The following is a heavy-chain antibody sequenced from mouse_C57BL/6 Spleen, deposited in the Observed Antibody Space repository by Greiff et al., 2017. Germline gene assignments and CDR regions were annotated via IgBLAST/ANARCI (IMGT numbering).Heavy chain of an antibody. CDR1: GYSFTDYN. J-gene: IGHJ2*01. CDR3: ARGTLYGSSYYFDY. Sequence: VQLQQSGPELVKPGASVKISCKASGYSFTDYNMNWVKQSNGKSLEWIGVINPNSGTTSYNQKFKGKATLTVDQSSSTAYMQLNSLTSEDSAVYYCARGTLYGSSYYFDYWGQGTTLTVSS. CDR2: INPNSGTT. D-gene: IGHD1-1*01. V-gene: IGHV1-39*01.